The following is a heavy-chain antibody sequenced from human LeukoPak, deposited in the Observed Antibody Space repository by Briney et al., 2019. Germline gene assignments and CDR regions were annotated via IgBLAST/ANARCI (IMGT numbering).Heavy chain of an antibody. J-gene: IGHJ4*02. CDR1: GFTFSSYA. D-gene: IGHD3-10*01. Sequence: PGGSLRLSCSASGFTFSSYAMHWVRQAPGKGLEYVSAISSNGGSTYYADSVKGRFTISRDNPKNTLYLQMSSLRAEDTAVYYCVKGRSGSYYTDPYFDYWGQGTLVTVSS. CDR2: ISSNGGST. CDR3: VKGRSGSYYTDPYFDY. V-gene: IGHV3-64D*06.